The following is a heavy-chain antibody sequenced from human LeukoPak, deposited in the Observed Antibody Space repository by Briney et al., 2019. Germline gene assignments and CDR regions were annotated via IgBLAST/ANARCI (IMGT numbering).Heavy chain of an antibody. CDR1: GGSFSGYY. CDR2: IYYSGST. Sequence: SETLSLTCAVYGGSFSGYYWSWIRQPPGKGLEWIGYIYYSGSTNYNPSLKSRVTISVDTSKNQFSLKLSSVTAADTAVYYCARGEDFLDYWGQGTLVTVSS. D-gene: IGHD2-15*01. CDR3: ARGEDFLDY. J-gene: IGHJ4*02. V-gene: IGHV4-59*01.